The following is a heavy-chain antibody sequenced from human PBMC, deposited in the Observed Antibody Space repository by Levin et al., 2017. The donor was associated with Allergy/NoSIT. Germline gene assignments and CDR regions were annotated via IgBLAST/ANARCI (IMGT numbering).Heavy chain of an antibody. Sequence: GGSLRLSCKASGYSFSGYYMHWVRQAPGQGLEWMGWITPNSGGTNYAQKFQGRVTMTRNTSISTAYMELSSLRSEDTAVYYCARGRSSSWYGMDVWGQGTTVTVSS. CDR2: ITPNSGGT. J-gene: IGHJ6*02. CDR1: GYSFSGYY. V-gene: IGHV1-2*02. D-gene: IGHD6-13*01. CDR3: ARGRSSSWYGMDV.